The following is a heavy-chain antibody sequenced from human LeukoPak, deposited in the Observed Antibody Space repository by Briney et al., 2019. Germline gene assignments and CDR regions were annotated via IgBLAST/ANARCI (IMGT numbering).Heavy chain of an antibody. D-gene: IGHD5-24*01. CDR2: IYSGGNT. Sequence: PGGSLRLSCAASGFTVSSNYMSWVRQAPGKGLEWVSVIYSGGNTYYADSVKGRFTISRDNSKNTLYLQMNSLRAEDTAVYYCAGGRDGYNSGYWGQGTLVTVSS. CDR3: AGGRDGYNSGY. CDR1: GFTVSSNY. J-gene: IGHJ4*02. V-gene: IGHV3-66*02.